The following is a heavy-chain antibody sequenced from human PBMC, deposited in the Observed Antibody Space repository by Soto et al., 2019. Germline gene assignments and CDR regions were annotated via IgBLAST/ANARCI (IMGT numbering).Heavy chain of an antibody. CDR3: ARGDIVLVPAAIFGHFDY. CDR2: ISYDGSNK. J-gene: IGHJ4*02. CDR1: GFTFSSYA. V-gene: IGHV3-30-3*01. Sequence: QVQLVESGGGVVQPGRSLRLSCAASGFTFSSYAMLWVRQAPGKGLEWVAVISYDGSNKYYADSVKGRFTISRDNSKNTLYLQMNSLRAEDTAVYYCARGDIVLVPAAIFGHFDYWGQGTLVTVSS. D-gene: IGHD2-2*01.